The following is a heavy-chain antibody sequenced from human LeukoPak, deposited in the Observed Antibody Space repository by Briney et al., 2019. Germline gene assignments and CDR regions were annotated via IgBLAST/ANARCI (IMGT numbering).Heavy chain of an antibody. CDR1: GYTFTTYG. CDR3: ARGDYGDY. Sequence: ASVEVSCKASGYTFTTYGISWVRQAPGQGLEWMGWISSYNGNTNNAQKLQGRVTMTTDTSTSTAYMELRSLISDDTAVYYCARGDYGDYWGQGTLVTVSS. J-gene: IGHJ4*02. CDR2: ISSYNGNT. V-gene: IGHV1-18*01.